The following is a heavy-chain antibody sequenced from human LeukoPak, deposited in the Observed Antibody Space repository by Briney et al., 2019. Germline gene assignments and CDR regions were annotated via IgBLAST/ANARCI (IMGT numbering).Heavy chain of an antibody. V-gene: IGHV3-30*03. CDR2: ISYTGGNE. CDR1: GFTFSHHH. J-gene: IGHJ4*02. D-gene: IGHD2-2*01. Sequence: KSGGSLRLSCAASGFTFSHHHIHWVRQAPGKGLEWVAFISYTGGNEYYADPVKGRFTISRDNSKNTLYLQMNSLRAEDTAVYYCARDFPYCSSTSCFVFDYWGQGTLVTVSS. CDR3: ARDFPYCSSTSCFVFDY.